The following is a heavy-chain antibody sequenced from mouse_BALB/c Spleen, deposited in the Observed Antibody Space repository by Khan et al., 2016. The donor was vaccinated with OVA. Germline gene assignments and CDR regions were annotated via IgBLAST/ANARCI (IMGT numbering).Heavy chain of an antibody. J-gene: IGHJ4*01. D-gene: IGHD2-2*01. V-gene: IGHV5-9-3*01. CDR2: ISTGGHYT. CDR3: ARSLVDYYAMDY. CDR1: GFTFSSFA. Sequence: LVESGGGVVKPGGSLKLSCSASGFTFSSFAMSWVRQTPEKRLEWVATISTGGHYTFYPDSVKGRFTISRENARNTLYLLMSSLRSEDTAMYYCARSLVDYYAMDYWGQGTSVTVSS.